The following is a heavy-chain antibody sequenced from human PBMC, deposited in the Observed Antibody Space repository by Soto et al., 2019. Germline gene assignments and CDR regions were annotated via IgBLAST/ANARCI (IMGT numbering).Heavy chain of an antibody. CDR2: INHSGST. CDR3: ARGSREWELH. CDR1: GGSFSGYY. Sequence: SETLSLTCAVYGGSFSGYYRSWIRQPPGKGLEWIGEINHSGSTNYNPSLKSRVTISVDTSKNQFSLKLSSVTAADTAVYYCARGSREWELHWGKGTLVTVS. D-gene: IGHD1-26*01. V-gene: IGHV4-34*01. J-gene: IGHJ4*02.